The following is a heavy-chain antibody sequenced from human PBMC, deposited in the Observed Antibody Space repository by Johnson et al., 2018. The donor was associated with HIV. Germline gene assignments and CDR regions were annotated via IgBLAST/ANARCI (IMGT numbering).Heavy chain of an antibody. V-gene: IGHV3-33*01. CDR1: GFTFSNYG. Sequence: QVQLVESGGGVVQPGTSLRLSCVASGFTFSNYGMHWVRQAPGKGLEWVAVIWYDGSNTYYADSVKGRFTISRDISKNTLYLQMNSLRAEDTAVYYCARDQEHSSSYAFDIWGQGTMVTVSS. CDR3: ARDQEHSSSYAFDI. J-gene: IGHJ3*02. CDR2: IWYDGSNT. D-gene: IGHD6-6*01.